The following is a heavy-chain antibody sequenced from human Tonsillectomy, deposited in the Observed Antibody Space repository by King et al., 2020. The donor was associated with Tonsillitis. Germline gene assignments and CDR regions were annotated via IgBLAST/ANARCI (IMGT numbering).Heavy chain of an antibody. CDR3: ARVGFYYYYGMDV. CDR1: GGSISSYY. V-gene: IGHV4-59*01. CDR2: IYYSGST. Sequence: QLQESGPGLVKPSETLSLTCTVSGGSISSYYWSWIRQPPGKGPEWIGYIYYSGSTNYNPSLKSRVTISVDTSKNQFSLKLSSVTSADTAVYYCARVGFYYYYGMDVWGQGTTVTVSS. J-gene: IGHJ6*02.